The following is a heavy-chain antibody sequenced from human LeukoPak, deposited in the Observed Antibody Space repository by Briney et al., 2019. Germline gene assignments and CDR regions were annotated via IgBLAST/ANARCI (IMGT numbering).Heavy chain of an antibody. CDR2: IYYSGST. D-gene: IGHD3-9*01. J-gene: IGHJ6*03. Sequence: SETLSLTCTVSGGSISSHYWSWIRQPPGKGQEWIGYIYYSGSTNYNPSLKSRVTISVDTSKNQFSLRLSSVTAADTAVYYCAREAIWYDILRQPPNYYYYCMDVWGKGTTVTVSS. CDR1: GGSISSHY. CDR3: AREAIWYDILRQPPNYYYYCMDV. V-gene: IGHV4-59*11.